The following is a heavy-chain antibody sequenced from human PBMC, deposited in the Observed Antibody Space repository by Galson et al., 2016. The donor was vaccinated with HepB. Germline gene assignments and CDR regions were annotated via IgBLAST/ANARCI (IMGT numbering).Heavy chain of an antibody. V-gene: IGHV3-48*01. CDR1: GFNFNDFS. J-gene: IGHJ1*01. CDR2: ISGTGSRI. D-gene: IGHD3-10*01. CDR3: ARDLTPRGFSYSF. Sequence: SLRLSCAVSGFNFNDFSMNWIRQAPGKGLEWLSYISGTGSRILYADSVKGRFTFSKDKAKLSLYLQMSSLRVEDTAVYYCARDLTPRGFSYSFWGQGTLVAVSS.